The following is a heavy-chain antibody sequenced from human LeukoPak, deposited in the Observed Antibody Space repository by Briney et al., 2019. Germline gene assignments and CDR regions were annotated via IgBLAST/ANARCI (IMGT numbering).Heavy chain of an antibody. CDR1: GYTFTSNY. V-gene: IGHV1-46*01. CDR3: ARDQEGFDY. Sequence: ASVKVSCTASGYTFTSNYIHWVRQAPGQGLEWMGMIYPRDGSTSYAQKFQGRVTVTRDTSTSTVHMELSGLRSEDTAVYYCARDQEGFDYGGQGTLVTVSS. J-gene: IGHJ4*02. CDR2: IYPRDGST.